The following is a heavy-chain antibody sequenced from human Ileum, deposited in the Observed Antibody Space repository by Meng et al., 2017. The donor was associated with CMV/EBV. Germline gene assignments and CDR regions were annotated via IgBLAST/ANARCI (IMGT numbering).Heavy chain of an antibody. J-gene: IGHJ5*02. CDR3: ARAAARGVPVDL. D-gene: IGHD3-10*01. Sequence: HLQQSGPRLLQPSETLSLTCTVTGGYLTSYYWTWIRQPAGKGLEWIGRIHPTGTTDDNHSLRSRVSMSLDKSKNQFSLKLTSVTAADTAVYYCARAAARGVPVDLWGQGTLVTVSS. CDR2: IHPTGTT. CDR1: GGYLTSYY. V-gene: IGHV4-4*07.